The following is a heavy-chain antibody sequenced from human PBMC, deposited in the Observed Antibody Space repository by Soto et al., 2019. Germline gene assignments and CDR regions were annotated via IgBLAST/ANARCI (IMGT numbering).Heavy chain of an antibody. J-gene: IGHJ4*02. Sequence: SETLSLTCAVSGASISSRDYYWNWIRQHPGKGLEWIGCIYYSGSTYYNPSLKSRVSISLDTSKNQFSLRLRSVTAADTAVYYCARDPIDLYTGRRYYVDYWGQGALVT. V-gene: IGHV4-31*11. D-gene: IGHD3-9*01. CDR1: GASISSRDYY. CDR2: IYYSGST. CDR3: ARDPIDLYTGRRYYVDY.